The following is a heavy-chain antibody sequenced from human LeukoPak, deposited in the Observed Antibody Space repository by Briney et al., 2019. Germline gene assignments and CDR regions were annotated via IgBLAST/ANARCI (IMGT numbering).Heavy chain of an antibody. D-gene: IGHD4-23*01. J-gene: IGHJ5*02. Sequence: TSETLSLTCTVSGGSISSYYWSWIRQPAGKGLEWIGRIYTSGSTNYNPSLKSRVTMSVDTSKNQFSLKLSSVTAADTAVYYCARANYGGNSGLWFDPWGQGTLVTVSS. CDR3: ARANYGGNSGLWFDP. V-gene: IGHV4-4*07. CDR2: IYTSGST. CDR1: GGSISSYY.